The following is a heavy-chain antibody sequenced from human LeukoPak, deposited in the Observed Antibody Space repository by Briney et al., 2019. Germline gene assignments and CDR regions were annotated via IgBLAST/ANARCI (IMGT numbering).Heavy chain of an antibody. Sequence: GGSLRLSCAASGFTFSSYAMSWVRQAPGKGPEWVSAISGSGGSTYYADSVKGRFTISRDNSKNTLYLQMNSLRAEDTAVYYCAKDWGYCSSTSCYGYYFDYWGQGTLVTVSS. V-gene: IGHV3-23*01. D-gene: IGHD2-2*01. CDR3: AKDWGYCSSTSCYGYYFDY. CDR1: GFTFSSYA. CDR2: ISGSGGST. J-gene: IGHJ4*02.